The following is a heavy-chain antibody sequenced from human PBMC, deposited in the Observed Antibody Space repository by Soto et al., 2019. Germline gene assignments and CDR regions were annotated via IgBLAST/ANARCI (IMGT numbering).Heavy chain of an antibody. CDR3: ARDLGIAAALSDWFDP. CDR2: ISSSSSYI. D-gene: IGHD6-13*01. J-gene: IGHJ5*02. Sequence: GGSLRLSCAASGFTFSSYSMNWVRQAPGKGLEWVSSISSSSSYIYYADSVKGRFTISRDNAKNSLYLQMNSLRAEDTAVYYCARDLGIAAALSDWFDPWGQGTLVTVSS. CDR1: GFTFSSYS. V-gene: IGHV3-21*01.